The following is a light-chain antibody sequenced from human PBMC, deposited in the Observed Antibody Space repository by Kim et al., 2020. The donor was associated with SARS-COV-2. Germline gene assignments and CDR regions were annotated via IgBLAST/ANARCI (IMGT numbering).Light chain of an antibody. CDR3: SSYTSSSTYV. J-gene: IGLJ1*01. V-gene: IGLV2-14*03. CDR2: DVS. CDR1: SSDVGGYNH. Sequence: GQSITISCTGTSSDVGGYNHVSWYQQHPGKAPKLMIYDVSNRPSGVSNRFSGSKSGNTASLTISGLQAEDEADYYCSSYTSSSTYVFGTGTKVTVL.